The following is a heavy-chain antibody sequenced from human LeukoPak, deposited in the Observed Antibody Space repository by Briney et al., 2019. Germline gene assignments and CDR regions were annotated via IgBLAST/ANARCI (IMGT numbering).Heavy chain of an antibody. J-gene: IGHJ4*02. CDR3: ARVHYGSGKGFDY. V-gene: IGHV3-53*04. Sequence: GGSLRLSCAASGFTFSSYAMHWVRQAPGKGLEWVSVIYSGGSTYYADSVKGRFTISRHNSKNTLYLQMNSLRAEDTAVYYCARVHYGSGKGFDYWGQGTLVTVSS. CDR1: GFTFSSYA. D-gene: IGHD3-10*01. CDR2: IYSGGST.